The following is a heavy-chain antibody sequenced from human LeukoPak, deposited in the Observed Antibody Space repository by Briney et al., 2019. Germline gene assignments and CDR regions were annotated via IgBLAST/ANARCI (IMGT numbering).Heavy chain of an antibody. V-gene: IGHV1-8*01. D-gene: IGHD1-1*01. J-gene: IGHJ6*04. Sequence: ASVKVSCKASGYTFTSYDIHWVRQAPGQGLEWMGRVNPNNGNTGDAQKFQGRVTMTRDPSISTAYMELSSLRSEDTGVYFCARALAGTAELDVWGKGTTVTVSS. CDR1: GYTFTSYD. CDR3: ARALAGTAELDV. CDR2: VNPNNGNT.